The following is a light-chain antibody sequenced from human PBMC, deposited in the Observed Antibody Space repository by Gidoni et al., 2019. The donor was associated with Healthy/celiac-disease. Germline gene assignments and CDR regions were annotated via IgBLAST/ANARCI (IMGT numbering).Light chain of an antibody. V-gene: IGKV4-1*01. CDR1: QRVLYSSNNKND. CDR3: QQYYSTPWT. J-gene: IGKJ1*01. CDR2: WAS. Sequence: DIVMIHSPDPLAVSLGERATINCTSSQRVLYSSNNKNDLAWYQQKPGQPPKLLIYWASTRESGVPDRFSGSGSGTDFTLTISSLQAEDVAVYYCQQYYSTPWTFGQGTKVEIK.